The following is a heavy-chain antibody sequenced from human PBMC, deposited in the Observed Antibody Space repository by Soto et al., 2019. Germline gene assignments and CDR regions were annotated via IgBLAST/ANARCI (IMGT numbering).Heavy chain of an antibody. CDR2: IYYSGST. V-gene: IGHV4-59*08. Sequence: QVQLQESGPGLVKPSETLSLTCTVSGGSMSSYYWSWIRQPPGKGLEWIGYIYYSGSTNYNPSLKSRVIISVDTSKNQFSLKLNSVTAADTAVYYCARRWGGALDYWGQGTLVTVSS. CDR1: GGSMSSYY. CDR3: ARRWGGALDY. J-gene: IGHJ4*02. D-gene: IGHD3-16*01.